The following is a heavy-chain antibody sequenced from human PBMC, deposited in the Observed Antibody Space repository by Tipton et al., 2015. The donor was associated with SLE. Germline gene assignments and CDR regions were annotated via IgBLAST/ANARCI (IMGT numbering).Heavy chain of an antibody. CDR1: RYSITTGYF. Sequence: TLSLTCTVSRYSITTGYFWGWIRQSPGKGLEWIGYIYFSGNTKYNPSLKSRVTLSVDTSKDQFSLNLSSVTAADTAVYYCARSRDKTTDAYDIWGHGTMVTVSS. J-gene: IGHJ3*02. CDR2: IYFSGNT. V-gene: IGHV4-38-2*02. CDR3: ARSRDKTTDAYDI. D-gene: IGHD1/OR15-1a*01.